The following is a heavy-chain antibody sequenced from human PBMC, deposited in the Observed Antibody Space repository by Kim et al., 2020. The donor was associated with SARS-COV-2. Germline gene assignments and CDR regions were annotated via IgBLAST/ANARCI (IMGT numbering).Heavy chain of an antibody. Sequence: SVKGRFTISRENAKNALYLQMNSLRAGDTAVYYCARGPHKTAAGANHFDYWGQGTLVTVSS. V-gene: IGHV3-13*01. J-gene: IGHJ4*02. D-gene: IGHD6-13*01. CDR3: ARGPHKTAAGANHFDY.